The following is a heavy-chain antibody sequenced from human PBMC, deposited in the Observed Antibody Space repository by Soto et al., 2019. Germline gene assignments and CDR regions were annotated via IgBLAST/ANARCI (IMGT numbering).Heavy chain of an antibody. J-gene: IGHJ4*02. Sequence: SETRSLTCAVYGGSFSGYYWSWIRQPPGKGLEWIGEINHSGSTNYNPSLKSRVTISVDTSKNQFSLKLSSVTAADTAVYYCARGRHYYDSSGYLYWGQGTLVTVSS. CDR1: GGSFSGYY. D-gene: IGHD3-22*01. V-gene: IGHV4-34*01. CDR2: INHSGST. CDR3: ARGRHYYDSSGYLY.